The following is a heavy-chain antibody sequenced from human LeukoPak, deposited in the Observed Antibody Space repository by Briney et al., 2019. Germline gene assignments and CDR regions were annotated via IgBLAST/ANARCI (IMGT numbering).Heavy chain of an antibody. D-gene: IGHD2-2*01. CDR2: ISYDGSNK. CDR1: GFTFSSYG. V-gene: IGHV3-30*03. Sequence: GGSLRLSCAASGFTFSSYGMHWVRQAPVKGLEWVAVISYDGSNKYYADSVKGRFTISRDNSKNTLYLQMNSLRAEDTAVYYCARSSVVPAAYYYYYCGMDVWGQGTTVTVSS. J-gene: IGHJ6*02. CDR3: ARSSVVPAAYYYYYCGMDV.